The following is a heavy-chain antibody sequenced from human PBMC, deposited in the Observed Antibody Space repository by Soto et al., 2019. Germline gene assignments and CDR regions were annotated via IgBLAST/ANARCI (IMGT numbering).Heavy chain of an antibody. D-gene: IGHD1-1*01. CDR1: GFTFSSYA. V-gene: IGHV3-23*01. J-gene: IGHJ5*02. CDR3: AKVRGTFRLSWFDP. CDR2: ISGSGGST. Sequence: GGSLRLSXAASGFTFSSYAMSWVRQAPGKGLEWVSAISGSGGSTYYADSVKGRFTVSRDNSKNALYLQMNSLRAEDTGVHYCAKVRGTFRLSWFDPWGQGTLVTVSS.